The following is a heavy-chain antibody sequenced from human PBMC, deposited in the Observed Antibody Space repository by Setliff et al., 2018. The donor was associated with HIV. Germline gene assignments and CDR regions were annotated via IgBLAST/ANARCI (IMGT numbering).Heavy chain of an antibody. Sequence: SETLSLTCTVSSYSISSGYFWGWIRQPPGKGLEWIGTIYHNGNTYYNPSLKSRVTISVDTSKNQFSLKLSSVTAADTAMYYCARRRGPLVRGVDPTPSFYFDYWGQGTLVTVSS. CDR2: IYHNGNT. CDR1: SYSISSGYF. CDR3: ARRRGPLVRGVDPTPSFYFDY. V-gene: IGHV4-38-2*02. J-gene: IGHJ4*02. D-gene: IGHD3-10*01.